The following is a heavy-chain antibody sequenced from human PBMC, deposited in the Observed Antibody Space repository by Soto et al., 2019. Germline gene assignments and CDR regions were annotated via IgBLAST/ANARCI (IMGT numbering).Heavy chain of an antibody. Sequence: EVQLLESGGGLVQPGGSLRLSCAASGFTFSSYAMSWVRQAPGKGLEWVSAISGSGGSTYYADSVKGRFTISRDNAKNTRYLQMNSLRAEDTAVYYCAKDRDYYYGMDVWGQGTTVTVSS. V-gene: IGHV3-23*01. J-gene: IGHJ6*02. CDR2: ISGSGGST. CDR3: AKDRDYYYGMDV. CDR1: GFTFSSYA.